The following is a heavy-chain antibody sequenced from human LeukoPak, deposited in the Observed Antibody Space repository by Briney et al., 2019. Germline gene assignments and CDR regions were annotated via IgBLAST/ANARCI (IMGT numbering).Heavy chain of an antibody. CDR1: GGSISSYY. D-gene: IGHD4-17*01. V-gene: IGHV4-4*07. CDR2: IYTSGST. Sequence: SETLSLTCTVSGGSISSYYWSWIRQPAGKGLEWIGRIYTSGSTNYNPSLKGRVTMSVDTSKNQFSLKLSSVTAADTAVYYCARGATVTTLGMFDPWGQGTLVTVSS. J-gene: IGHJ5*02. CDR3: ARGATVTTLGMFDP.